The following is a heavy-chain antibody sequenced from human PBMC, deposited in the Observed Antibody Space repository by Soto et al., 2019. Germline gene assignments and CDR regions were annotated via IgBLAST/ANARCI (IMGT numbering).Heavy chain of an antibody. V-gene: IGHV2-5*02. J-gene: IGHJ4*02. CDR3: AHHPYYGLGSYSFDY. CDR2: IYWDDDE. CDR1: GFSLTTRGVG. Sequence: QITLKESGPTLVRPTQTLTLTCTFSGFSLTTRGVGVGWIRQPPGTALEWLAVIYWDDDERYSSSLKSRLTITKDTSKTQVVLTMTNMDPVDTATYYGAHHPYYGLGSYSFDYWGQGTLVTVSS. D-gene: IGHD3-10*01.